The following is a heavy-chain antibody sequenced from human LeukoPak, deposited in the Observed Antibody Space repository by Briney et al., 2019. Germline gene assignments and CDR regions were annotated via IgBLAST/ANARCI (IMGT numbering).Heavy chain of an antibody. V-gene: IGHV3-30*04. CDR1: GFTFSSYA. Sequence: GGSLRLSCAASGFTFSSYAMPWVRQAPGRGLEWVAVIPYDGSYTYYTDSVKGRFTISRDNSKNTLYLQMNSLRPEDTSVYYCARASGTAVTTFSFDCWGQGTLVTVSS. J-gene: IGHJ4*02. D-gene: IGHD4-17*01. CDR3: ARASGTAVTTFSFDC. CDR2: IPYDGSYT.